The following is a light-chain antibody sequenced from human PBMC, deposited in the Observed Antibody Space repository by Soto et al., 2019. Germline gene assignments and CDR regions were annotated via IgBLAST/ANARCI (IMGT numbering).Light chain of an antibody. V-gene: IGLV4-69*01. J-gene: IGLJ2*01. CDR1: SGHSSYA. CDR3: QTWDTGARVV. Sequence: QLVLTQSPSASASLGASVKLTCTLSSGHSSYAIAWHQQQPEKGPRYLMKLSSDGSHSKGYGIPDRLSGSSSGAERYLAISSLQSDDEADYYFQTWDTGARVVFGGGTKLTVL. CDR2: LSSDGSH.